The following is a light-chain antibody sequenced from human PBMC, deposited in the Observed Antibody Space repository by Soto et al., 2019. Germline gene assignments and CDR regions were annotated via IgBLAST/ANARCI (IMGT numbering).Light chain of an antibody. CDR3: QQYSKWPIT. V-gene: IGKV3-15*01. CDR1: QSVSSN. J-gene: IGKJ5*01. CDR2: GAS. Sequence: EIVMTQSPATLSVSPGERATLSCRASQSVSSNLAWYQQNPGQAPRLLLYGASTRATGIPARFSGSGSETEFTLTITSRQSEDFAVYHCQQYSKWPITFGQGIRLEIK.